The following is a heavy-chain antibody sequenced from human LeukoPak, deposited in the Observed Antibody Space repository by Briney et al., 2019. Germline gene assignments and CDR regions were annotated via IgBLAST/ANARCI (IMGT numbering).Heavy chain of an antibody. J-gene: IGHJ5*02. V-gene: IGHV5-51*01. Sequence: GESLKISCKGFGYDFSTYWNGWVRQVPGEGLEWMGIIYPADSTTHYSRSFQGQVTISVDKSISTAYLQWSSLKASDTAMYYCACRKYYSTWSDPWGQGTLVTV. CDR1: GYDFSTYW. CDR2: IYPADSTT. D-gene: IGHD3-10*01. CDR3: ACRKYYSTWSDP.